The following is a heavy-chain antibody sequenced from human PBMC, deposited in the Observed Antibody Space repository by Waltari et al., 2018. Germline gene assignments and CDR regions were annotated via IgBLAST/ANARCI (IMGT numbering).Heavy chain of an antibody. CDR1: GGSISSSSYY. J-gene: IGHJ4*02. D-gene: IGHD3-3*01. CDR3: ARAYRDFWSDY. CDR2: IYYSGCT. Sequence: QLQLQESGPGLVKPSETLSLTCTVSGGSISSSSYYWGWIRQPPGKGLEWIGSIYYSGCTYYNPSLKVRVTISVDTSKNQFSLKLSSVTAADTAVYYCARAYRDFWSDYWGQGTLVTVSS. V-gene: IGHV4-39*01.